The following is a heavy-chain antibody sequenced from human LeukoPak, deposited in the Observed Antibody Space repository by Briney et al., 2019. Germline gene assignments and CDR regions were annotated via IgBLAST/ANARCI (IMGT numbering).Heavy chain of an antibody. V-gene: IGHV3-30*18. D-gene: IGHD5-18*01. CDR3: AKEEEDTAMDLYDY. Sequence: GGSLRLSCTASAFTFSNYGMHWVRQAPGKGLEWVAVISYDGSNKYYADSVKGRFTISRDNSKNTLYLQMNSLRAEDTAVYYCAKEEEDTAMDLYDYWGQGTLVTVSS. J-gene: IGHJ4*02. CDR1: AFTFSNYG. CDR2: ISYDGSNK.